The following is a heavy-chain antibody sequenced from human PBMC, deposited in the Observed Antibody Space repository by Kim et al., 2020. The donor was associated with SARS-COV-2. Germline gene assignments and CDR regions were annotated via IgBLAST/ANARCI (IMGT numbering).Heavy chain of an antibody. CDR1: GGSFSGYY. V-gene: IGHV4-34*01. Sequence: SETLSLTCAVYGGSFSGYYWSWIRQPPGKGLEWIGEINHSGSTNYNPSLKSRVTISVDTSKNQFSLKLSSVTAADTAVYYCARGIGYDSSGYYYYFDYWGRNPGHRLL. J-gene: IGHJ4*01. CDR2: INHSGST. CDR3: ARGIGYDSSGYYYYFDY. D-gene: IGHD3-22*01.